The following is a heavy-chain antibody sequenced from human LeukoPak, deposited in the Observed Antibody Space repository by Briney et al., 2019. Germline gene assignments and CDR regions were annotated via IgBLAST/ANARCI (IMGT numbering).Heavy chain of an antibody. CDR1: GGSFSGYY. CDR3: RSSEYYFGP. V-gene: IGHV4-34*03. J-gene: IGHJ5*02. CDR2: INHSGST. D-gene: IGHD2/OR15-2a*01. Sequence: KPSETLSLTCAVYGGSFSGYYWSWIRQPPGKGLEWIGEINHSGSTNYNPSLKSRVAISVDTSKNQFSLRLTSMTTADTAVYCARSSEYYFGPWGQGTLVTVSS.